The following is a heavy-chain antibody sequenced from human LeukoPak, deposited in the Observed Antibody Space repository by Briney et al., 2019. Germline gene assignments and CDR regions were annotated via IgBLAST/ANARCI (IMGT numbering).Heavy chain of an antibody. CDR3: ARSLNSRLIDY. D-gene: IGHD6-13*01. V-gene: IGHV1-69*06. J-gene: IGHJ4*02. CDR2: IIPIFGTA. CDR1: GGTFSSYA. Sequence: ASVKVSCKASGGTFSSYAISWVRQAPGQGLEWMGGIIPIFGTANYAQKFQGRVTITADKSTSTACMELRSLRSDDTAVYYCARSLNSRLIDYWGQGTLVTVSS.